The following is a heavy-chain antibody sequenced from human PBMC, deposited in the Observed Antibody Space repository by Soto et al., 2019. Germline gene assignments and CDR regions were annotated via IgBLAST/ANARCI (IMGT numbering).Heavy chain of an antibody. CDR2: IYYSGST. CDR1: GGSISSYY. D-gene: IGHD2-2*03. Sequence: SETLSLTCTVSGGSISSYYWSWIRQPPGKGLEWIGYIYYSGSTNYNPSLKSRVTISVDTSKNQFSLKLSSVTAADTAVYYCARGLDFYVDYWGQGTLVTVSS. CDR3: ARGLDFYVDY. V-gene: IGHV4-59*01. J-gene: IGHJ4*02.